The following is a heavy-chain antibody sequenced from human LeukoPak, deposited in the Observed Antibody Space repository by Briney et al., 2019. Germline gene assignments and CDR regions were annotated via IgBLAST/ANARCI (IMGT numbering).Heavy chain of an antibody. CDR1: GFTFSNYA. CDR3: AKATHDYGDHDPFDI. V-gene: IGHV3-23*01. D-gene: IGHD4-17*01. J-gene: IGHJ3*02. Sequence: PGGSLRLSCAASGFTFSNYAMSWVRQAPGKGLEWVSTLSGSGGSTYYADSVRGRFTISRDNSKNTLYLRVNSLRAEDTAVYYCAKATHDYGDHDPFDIWGQGTMVTVSS. CDR2: LSGSGGST.